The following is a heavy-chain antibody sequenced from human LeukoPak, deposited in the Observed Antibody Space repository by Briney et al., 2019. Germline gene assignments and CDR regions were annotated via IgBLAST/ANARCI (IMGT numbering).Heavy chain of an antibody. D-gene: IGHD2-2*01. CDR1: GYTFTSYG. Sequence: GASVKVSCKASGYTFTSYGISWVRQATGQGLEWMGWMNPNSGNTGYAQKFQGRVTITRNTSISTAYMELSSLRSEDTAVYYCASRVVPADGAFDIWGQGTMVTVSS. V-gene: IGHV1-8*03. CDR3: ASRVVPADGAFDI. CDR2: MNPNSGNT. J-gene: IGHJ3*02.